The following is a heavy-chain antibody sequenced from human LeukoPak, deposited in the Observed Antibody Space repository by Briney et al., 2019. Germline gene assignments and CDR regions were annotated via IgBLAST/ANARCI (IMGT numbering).Heavy chain of an antibody. J-gene: IGHJ5*02. CDR3: ARGLNWFDP. CDR1: GFTFSSYW. CDR2: IEKDGSEK. V-gene: IGHV3-7*04. Sequence: GGSLRLSCAASGFTFSSYWMTWVRQTPEKGLQRVANIEKDGSEKYYVDSVKGRFTISRDNAKNSLYLQMNSLRAEDTAVYYCARGLNWFDPWGQGTLVTVSS.